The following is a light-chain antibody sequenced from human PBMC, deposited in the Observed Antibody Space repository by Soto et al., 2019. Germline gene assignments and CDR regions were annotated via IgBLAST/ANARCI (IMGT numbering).Light chain of an antibody. CDR2: NAS. J-gene: IGKJ2*01. CDR3: QQRSNWPPYT. CDR1: QGVTTY. V-gene: IGKV3-11*01. Sequence: EIVLTQSPATLSLSPGERATLSAGPGQGVTTYLAWYKQKPGQAPRLLIYNASNRATGIPARFSGSGSGTDFTLTISSLEPEDFAVYYCQQRSNWPPYTFGQGTKLEIK.